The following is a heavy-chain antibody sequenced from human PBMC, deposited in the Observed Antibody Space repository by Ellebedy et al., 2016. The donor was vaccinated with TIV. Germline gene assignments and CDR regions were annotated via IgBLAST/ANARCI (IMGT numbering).Heavy chain of an antibody. Sequence: GESLKISXAASGFTFSDYYMSWIRQAPGKGLEWVSYISSSGSTIYYADSVKGRFTISRDNAKNSLYLQMNSLRAEDTAVYYCARGWITMVRGVKAHTSYGMDVWGQGTTVTVSS. J-gene: IGHJ6*02. CDR1: GFTFSDYY. V-gene: IGHV3-11*01. D-gene: IGHD3-10*01. CDR3: ARGWITMVRGVKAHTSYGMDV. CDR2: ISSSGSTI.